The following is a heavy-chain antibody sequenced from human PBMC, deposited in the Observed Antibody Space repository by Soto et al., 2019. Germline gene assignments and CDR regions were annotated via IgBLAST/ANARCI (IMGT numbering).Heavy chain of an antibody. CDR1: GYSFAGYW. Sequence: GESLKISCNGSGYSFAGYWITWVRQKPGKGLEWMGRIDPSDSQTYYSPSFRGHVTISVTKSITTVFLQWSSLRASDTAMYYCARQISDSDTVPNLQYSFDSWGQGTLVTVYS. J-gene: IGHJ4*02. CDR2: IDPSDSQT. CDR3: ARQISDSDTVPNLQYSFDS. D-gene: IGHD5-18*01. V-gene: IGHV5-10-1*01.